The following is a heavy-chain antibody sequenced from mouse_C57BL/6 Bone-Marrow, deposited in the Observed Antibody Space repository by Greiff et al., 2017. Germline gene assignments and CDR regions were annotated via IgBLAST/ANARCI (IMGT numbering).Heavy chain of an antibody. CDR3: ARRGDYGGFAY. J-gene: IGHJ3*01. V-gene: IGHV1-50*01. D-gene: IGHD2-4*01. CDR1: GYTFTSYW. Sequence: QVQLQQPGAELVKPGASVKLSCKASGYTFTSYWMQWVKQRPGQGLEWIGEIDPSDSYTNYHQKFKGKATLTVDTSSSTAYMQLSSRTSEDSAVYYCARRGDYGGFAYWGQGTLVTVSA. CDR2: IDPSDSYT.